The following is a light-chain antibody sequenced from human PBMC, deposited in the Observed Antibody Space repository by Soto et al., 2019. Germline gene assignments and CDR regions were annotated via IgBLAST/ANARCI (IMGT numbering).Light chain of an antibody. Sequence: QSVLTQPPSVSGAPGQRGTISCTGSSSNIGAGYDVHWYQQLPGPAPKLLIYDTNNRPSGVPDRFSGSKSGTSASLAITGLQAEDEADYYCQSYDRSLSGNVFGTGTKVTVL. CDR3: QSYDRSLSGNV. J-gene: IGLJ1*01. CDR2: DTN. CDR1: SSNIGAGYD. V-gene: IGLV1-40*01.